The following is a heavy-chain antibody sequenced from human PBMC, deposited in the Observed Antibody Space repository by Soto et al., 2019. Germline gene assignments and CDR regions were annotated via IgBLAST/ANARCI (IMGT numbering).Heavy chain of an antibody. Sequence: ASVKVSCKASGYTFTGYYMHWVRQAPGQGLEWMGWINPNSGGTNYAQKFQGWVTMTRDTSISTAYMEPSRLRSDDTAVYYCARDPAGFLLVGATKLLYGMDVWGQGTTVTVSS. CDR2: INPNSGGT. CDR3: ARDPAGFLLVGATKLLYGMDV. J-gene: IGHJ6*02. CDR1: GYTFTGYY. D-gene: IGHD1-26*01. V-gene: IGHV1-2*04.